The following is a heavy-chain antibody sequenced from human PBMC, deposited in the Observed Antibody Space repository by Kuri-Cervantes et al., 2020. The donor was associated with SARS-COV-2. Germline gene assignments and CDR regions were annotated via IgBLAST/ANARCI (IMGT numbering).Heavy chain of an antibody. Sequence: GESLKISCAASGFTFRTHGLNWVRQAPGRGLEWVALINGDGATTYYADSVKGRFTISRDNSKDTLYLQMNSLRAGDTAVYYCTKGGSLDIWGQGTRVTVSS. CDR2: INGDGATT. V-gene: IGHV3-23*01. CDR3: TKGGSLDI. J-gene: IGHJ3*02. CDR1: GFTFRTHG.